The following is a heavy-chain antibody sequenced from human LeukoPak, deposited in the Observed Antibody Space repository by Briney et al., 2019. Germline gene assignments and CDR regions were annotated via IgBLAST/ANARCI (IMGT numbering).Heavy chain of an antibody. CDR3: ARTYNYGSGSFGYYYYYMDV. CDR1: GGTFISYA. J-gene: IGHJ6*03. Sequence: SVKVSCKASGGTFISYAISWVRQAPGQGLDWMGGIIPIFGTANYAQKFQGRVTITADESTSTAYMELSSLRSEDTAVYYCARTYNYGSGSFGYYYYYMDVWGKGTTVTISS. CDR2: IIPIFGTA. D-gene: IGHD3-10*01. V-gene: IGHV1-69*13.